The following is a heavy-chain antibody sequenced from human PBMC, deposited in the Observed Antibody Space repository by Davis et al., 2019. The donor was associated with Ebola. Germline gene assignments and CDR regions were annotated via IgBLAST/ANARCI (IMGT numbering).Heavy chain of an antibody. CDR1: GYSLSGNG. J-gene: IGHJ4*01. D-gene: IGHD4-17*01. CDR3: AKVETTVTTPFQF. V-gene: IGHV3-53*01. CDR2: INIGGT. Sequence: GESLKISCVVSGYSLSGNGMTWFRQAPGKGLEWVSDINIGGTFYPDSVKGRFTISRDDSKNTVYLQITSLRAEDAAVYYCAKVETTVTTPFQFWGHGTRVTVSS.